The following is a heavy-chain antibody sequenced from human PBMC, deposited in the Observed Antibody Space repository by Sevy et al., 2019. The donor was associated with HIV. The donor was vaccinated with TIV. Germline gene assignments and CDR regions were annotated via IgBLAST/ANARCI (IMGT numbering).Heavy chain of an antibody. D-gene: IGHD3-10*01. Sequence: ASVKVSCKASGYTFTSYDINWVRQATGQGLEWMGWKNPNSGNTGYAQKFQGRVTMTRNTSISTAYMELSSLRSEDTAVYYCAGGFGEFYYYYGMDVWGQGTTVTVSS. CDR2: KNPNSGNT. CDR3: AGGFGEFYYYYGMDV. V-gene: IGHV1-8*01. J-gene: IGHJ6*02. CDR1: GYTFTSYD.